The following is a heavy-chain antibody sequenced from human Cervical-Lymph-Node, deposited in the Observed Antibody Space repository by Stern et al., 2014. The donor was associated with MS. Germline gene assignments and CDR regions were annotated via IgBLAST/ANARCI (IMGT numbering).Heavy chain of an antibody. CDR3: SRATSDYIGVTYRLLDS. CDR2: IIPMFGIA. Sequence: QVQLEESGAEVKKPAHSLTLTCKVSGGTISNYIIGWAWMGPGQGHERKGRIIPMFGIANCADNFQYRFTITADESTSTAYMDLSTLRSEDTAVYYCSRATSDYIGVTYRLLDSWGQGTLVIVSS. J-gene: IGHJ4*02. CDR1: GGTISNYI. D-gene: IGHD3-16*02. V-gene: IGHV1-69*15.